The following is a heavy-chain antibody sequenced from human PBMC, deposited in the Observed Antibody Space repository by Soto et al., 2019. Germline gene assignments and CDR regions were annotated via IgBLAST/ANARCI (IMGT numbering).Heavy chain of an antibody. J-gene: IGHJ4*02. Sequence: GGSLRLSCVASGFTFSSYAMTWVRQAPGKGLEWVSGIGGSGDSTYYADSVKGRFTISRDNSKDTLYLQMNSLRVEDTAVYHCAKASGSSSPLGFDYWGQGTPVTVSA. CDR1: GFTFSSYA. CDR2: IGGSGDST. D-gene: IGHD6-6*01. CDR3: AKASGSSSPLGFDY. V-gene: IGHV3-23*01.